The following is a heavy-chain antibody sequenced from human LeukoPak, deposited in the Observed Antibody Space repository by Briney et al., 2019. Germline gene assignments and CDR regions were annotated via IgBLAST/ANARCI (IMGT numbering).Heavy chain of an antibody. J-gene: IGHJ4*02. CDR2: INHSGTT. Sequence: SETLSLTCAVYGGSFSGYYWSWIRQPPGKGLEWIGEINHSGTTNYNPSLKSRVTISVDTSKNQFSLKLSSVTAADTAVYYCARVYSSSWYYFDYWGQGTLVTVSS. D-gene: IGHD6-13*01. CDR3: ARVYSSSWYYFDY. V-gene: IGHV4-34*01. CDR1: GGSFSGYY.